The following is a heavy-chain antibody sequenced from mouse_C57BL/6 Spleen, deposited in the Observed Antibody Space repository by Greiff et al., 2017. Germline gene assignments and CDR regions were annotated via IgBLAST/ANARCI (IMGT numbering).Heavy chain of an antibody. CDR3: ASRQLRLRGFDY. CDR2: IYPGDGDT. Sequence: VQLQQSGAELVKPGASVKISCKASGYAFSSYWMNWVKQRPGKGLEWIGQIYPGDGDTNYNGKFKGKATLTADKSSSTAYMQLSSLTSEDSAVYFCASRQLRLRGFDYWGQGTTLTVSS. CDR1: GYAFSSYW. V-gene: IGHV1-80*01. J-gene: IGHJ2*01. D-gene: IGHD3-2*02.